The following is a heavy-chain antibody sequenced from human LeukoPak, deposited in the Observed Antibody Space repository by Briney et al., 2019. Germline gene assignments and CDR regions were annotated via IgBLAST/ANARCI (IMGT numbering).Heavy chain of an antibody. J-gene: IGHJ4*02. CDR3: ARDSVIYGY. CDR2: ISRSSTTI. Sequence: GGSLRLSCAASGFTFSNYSMNWVRQAPGKGLEWVSDISRSSTTIYYADSVKGRFTISRDNAKNSLYLQMNSLRAEDTAVYYCARDSVIYGYWGQGTLVTVSS. CDR1: GFTFSNYS. D-gene: IGHD3/OR15-3a*01. V-gene: IGHV3-48*01.